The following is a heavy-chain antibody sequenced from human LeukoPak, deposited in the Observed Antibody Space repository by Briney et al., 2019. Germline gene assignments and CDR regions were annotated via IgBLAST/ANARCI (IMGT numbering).Heavy chain of an antibody. J-gene: IGHJ6*03. CDR2: IYSGGST. CDR1: GFTFSSYA. V-gene: IGHV3-53*01. CDR3: ARVYYGSGSLHYYYYYMDV. D-gene: IGHD3-10*01. Sequence: GGSLRLSCAASGFTFSSYAMSWVRQAPGKGLEWVAVIYSGGSTYYAGSVKGRFTISRDNPKNTLYLQMNSLRVDDTAVYYCARVYYGSGSLHYYYYYMDVWGKGTTVTISS.